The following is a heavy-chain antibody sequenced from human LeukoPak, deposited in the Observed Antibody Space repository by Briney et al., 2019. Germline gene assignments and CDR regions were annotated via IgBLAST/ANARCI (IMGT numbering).Heavy chain of an antibody. CDR1: GFTFSSYA. J-gene: IGHJ6*02. V-gene: IGHV3-30-3*01. Sequence: GGSLRLSCAASGFTFSSYAMHWVRQAPGKGLEWVAVISYDGSNKYYADSVKGRFTISRDNSKNTLYLQMNSLRAEDTAVYYCARGHYDTSPDYYYGMDVWGQGTTVTVSS. D-gene: IGHD3-9*01. CDR2: ISYDGSNK. CDR3: ARGHYDTSPDYYYGMDV.